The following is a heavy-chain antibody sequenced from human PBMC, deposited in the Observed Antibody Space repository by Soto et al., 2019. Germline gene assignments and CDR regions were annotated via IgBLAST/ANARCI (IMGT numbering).Heavy chain of an antibody. D-gene: IGHD2-21*02. Sequence: QVQLVQSGAEVKKPGSSVKVSCKASGGTFSSYTISWVRQAPGRGLEWMGRIIPILGIANYAQKFQGRVTITADKSTSTAYMELSSLRSEDTAVYYCARDPSDCGGDCYPVGMDVWGQGTTVTVSS. J-gene: IGHJ6*02. CDR2: IIPILGIA. CDR1: GGTFSSYT. V-gene: IGHV1-69*08. CDR3: ARDPSDCGGDCYPVGMDV.